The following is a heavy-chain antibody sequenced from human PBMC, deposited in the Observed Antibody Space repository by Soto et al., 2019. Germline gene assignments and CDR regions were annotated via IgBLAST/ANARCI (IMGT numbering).Heavy chain of an antibody. D-gene: IGHD3-10*01. J-gene: IGHJ6*02. V-gene: IGHV4-59*01. Sequence: PSETLSLTCTVSGGNISSYYWSWIRQPPGKGLEWIGYIYYSGSTNYNPSLKSRVTISVDTSKNQFSLKLSSVTAADTAVYYCARAVLWFGESYGMDVWGQGTTVTVSS. CDR3: ARAVLWFGESYGMDV. CDR2: IYYSGST. CDR1: GGNISSYY.